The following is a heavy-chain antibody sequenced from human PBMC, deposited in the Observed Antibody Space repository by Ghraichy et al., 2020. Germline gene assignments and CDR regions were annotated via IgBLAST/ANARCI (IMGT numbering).Heavy chain of an antibody. CDR3: ARARGKYCSSTSCFLAFDY. CDR2: ISYDGSNK. D-gene: IGHD2-2*01. Sequence: GGSLRLSCAASGFTFSSYAMHWVRQAPGKGLEWVAVISYDGSNKYYADSVKGRFTISRDNSKNTLYLQMNSLRAEDTAVYYCARARGKYCSSTSCFLAFDYWGQGTLVTVSS. V-gene: IGHV3-30*04. CDR1: GFTFSSYA. J-gene: IGHJ4*02.